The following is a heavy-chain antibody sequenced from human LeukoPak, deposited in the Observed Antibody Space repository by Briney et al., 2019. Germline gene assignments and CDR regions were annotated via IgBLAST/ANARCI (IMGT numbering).Heavy chain of an antibody. D-gene: IGHD1-26*01. V-gene: IGHV1-46*01. CDR1: GYTFTSYY. J-gene: IGHJ4*02. CDR2: INPSGGST. CDR3: AREWELSTFDY. Sequence: ASVKVSCKASGYTFTSYYMHWVRQAPGQGLEWMGIINPSGGSTNYAQKLQGRVTMTTDTSTSTAYMELRSLRSDDTAVYYCAREWELSTFDYWGQGTLVTVSS.